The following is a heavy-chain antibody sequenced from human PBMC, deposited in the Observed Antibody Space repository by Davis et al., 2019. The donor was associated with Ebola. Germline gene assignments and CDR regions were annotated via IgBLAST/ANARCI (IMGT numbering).Heavy chain of an antibody. CDR2: ISDDSSST. J-gene: IGHJ4*02. CDR1: GVTVSNYN. CDR3: VSAGWDH. Sequence: GGSLRLSCAVSGVTVSNYNMNWVRQTPGKGLEWVSHISDDSSSTYYADSVKGRFTISRDNAKNSLYLQLNTLRDEDTAVYFCVSAGWDHWGQGTLVPVSS. V-gene: IGHV3-48*02. D-gene: IGHD2-15*01.